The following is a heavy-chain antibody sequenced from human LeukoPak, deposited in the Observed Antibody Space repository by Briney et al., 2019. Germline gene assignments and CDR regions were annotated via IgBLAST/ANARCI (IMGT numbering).Heavy chain of an antibody. J-gene: IGHJ1*01. V-gene: IGHV1-69*01. CDR3: ARVSYYYDSSGYYYPVPEYFQH. Sequence: SVKVSCKASGGTFSSYAISWVRQAPGQGLEWMGGIIPIFGTANYAQKFQGRVTITSDESTSTAYMELSSLRSEDTAVYYCARVSYYYDSSGYYYPVPEYFQHWGQGTLVTVSS. CDR1: GGTFSSYA. D-gene: IGHD3-22*01. CDR2: IIPIFGTA.